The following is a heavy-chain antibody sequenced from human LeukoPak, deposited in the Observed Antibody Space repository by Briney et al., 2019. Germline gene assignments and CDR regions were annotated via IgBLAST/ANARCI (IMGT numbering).Heavy chain of an antibody. J-gene: IGHJ4*02. V-gene: IGHV1-8*01. CDR3: ARVRNKRLRFQLDY. Sequence: ASVKVSCKASGYTFTSYDINWMRQATGQGLEWMGWMNPNSGNTGYAQKFQGRVTMTRNTSISTAYMELSSLRSEDTAVYYCARVRNKRLRFQLDYWGQRTLVTVSS. CDR1: GYTFTSYD. CDR2: MNPNSGNT. D-gene: IGHD3-16*01.